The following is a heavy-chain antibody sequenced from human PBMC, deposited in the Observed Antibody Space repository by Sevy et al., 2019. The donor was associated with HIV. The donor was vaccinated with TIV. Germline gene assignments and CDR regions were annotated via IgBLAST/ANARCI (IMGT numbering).Heavy chain of an antibody. CDR3: ARDGGGRDFDY. CDR1: GFTFSSYA. V-gene: IGHV3-30-3*01. Sequence: GGSLRLSCAASGFTFSSYAMHWVRQAPGKGLEWVAVISYDGSNKYYADSVKGRFTISRDNSKNMLYLQMNSLRAEDTAVYYCARDGGGRDFDYWGQGTLVTVSS. D-gene: IGHD3-16*01. J-gene: IGHJ4*02. CDR2: ISYDGSNK.